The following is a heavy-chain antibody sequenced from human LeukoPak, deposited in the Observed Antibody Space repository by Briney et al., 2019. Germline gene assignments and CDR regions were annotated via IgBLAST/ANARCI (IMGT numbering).Heavy chain of an antibody. CDR3: ARDVDGGDY. CDR1: GFTFSSYS. Sequence: GGSLRLSCAASGFTFSSYSMNWVRQVPGKGLEWVSYISSTSSTIYYADSVKGRFTISRDNAKNSLYLQMNSLSDEDTAVYYCARDVDGGDYWGQGTLVTVSS. CDR2: ISSTSSTI. J-gene: IGHJ4*02. D-gene: IGHD3-3*01. V-gene: IGHV3-48*02.